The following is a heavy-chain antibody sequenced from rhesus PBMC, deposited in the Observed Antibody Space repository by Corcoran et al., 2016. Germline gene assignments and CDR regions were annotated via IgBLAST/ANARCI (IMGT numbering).Heavy chain of an antibody. Sequence: QVTLKESGPALVKPTQTLTLTCTFSGFSISTSGLGVGWSRQPPGKALEWLALIYWADDKYYSKSLKSRLTISKDTSKNQIVLTMTNMDPVDTATYYCARRHYSGSYYKHWGQGVLVTVSS. D-gene: IGHD3-16*01. V-gene: IGHV2-174*01. CDR3: ARRHYSGSYYKH. J-gene: IGHJ4*01. CDR1: GFSISTSGLG. CDR2: IYWADDK.